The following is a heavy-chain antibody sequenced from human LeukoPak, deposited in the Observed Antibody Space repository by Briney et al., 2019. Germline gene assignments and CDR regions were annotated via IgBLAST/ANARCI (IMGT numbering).Heavy chain of an antibody. Sequence: GASVKVSCKASGYTFTSYGLSWVRQAPGQGLEWMGWISPYNDNTDYAPKLQGRVTLTTDTSTSTAYMELRSLRSDDTAVYYCARDLNSGYSSTWYSRNFDYWGQGTLVTVSS. V-gene: IGHV1-18*01. J-gene: IGHJ4*02. CDR1: GYTFTSYG. CDR3: ARDLNSGYSSTWYSRNFDY. D-gene: IGHD6-13*01. CDR2: ISPYNDNT.